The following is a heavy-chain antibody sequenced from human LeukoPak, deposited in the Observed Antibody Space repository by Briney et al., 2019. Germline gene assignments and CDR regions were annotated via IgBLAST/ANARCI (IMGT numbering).Heavy chain of an antibody. V-gene: IGHV1-69*06. J-gene: IGHJ6*02. CDR3: ARAYCGGDCYSPETLYYYGMDV. CDR2: IIPIFGTA. D-gene: IGHD2-21*02. Sequence: GASVKVSCKASGGTFSSYAISWVRQAPGQGLEWMGGIIPIFGTANYAQKFQGRVTITADKSTSTAYMALSSLRYEDTAVYYCARAYCGGDCYSPETLYYYGMDVWGQGTTVTVSS. CDR1: GGTFSSYA.